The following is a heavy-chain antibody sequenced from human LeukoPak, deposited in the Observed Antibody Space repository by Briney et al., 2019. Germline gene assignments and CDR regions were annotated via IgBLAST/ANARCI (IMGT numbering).Heavy chain of an antibody. CDR3: ARAVGSYTMFDP. J-gene: IGHJ5*02. Sequence: GASVKVSCKASGYTFTSDDINWVRQATGQGLEWMGWMNPGSGNTGYAQKFQGRVTVTRNTFISTAYMELSSLRSEDTAVYYCARAVGSYTMFDPWGQGTLVTVSS. CDR1: GYTFTSDD. V-gene: IGHV1-8*01. D-gene: IGHD3-10*01. CDR2: MNPGSGNT.